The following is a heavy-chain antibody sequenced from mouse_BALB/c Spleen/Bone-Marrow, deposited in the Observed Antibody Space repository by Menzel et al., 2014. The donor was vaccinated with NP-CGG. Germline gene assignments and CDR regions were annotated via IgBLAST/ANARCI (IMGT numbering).Heavy chain of an antibody. CDR3: ARYGGRSYDGFAY. CDR2: INPSTGYT. D-gene: IGHD2-12*01. Sequence: LVESGAELAKPGASVKMSCKASGYTFTIYWMHWVKQRPGQGPEWIGYINPSTGYTEYNQKFKDKATLTADKSSSTAYMQLSSLTSEDSAVYYCARYGGRSYDGFAYWGQGTLVTVSA. CDR1: GYTFTIYW. V-gene: IGHV1-7*01. J-gene: IGHJ3*01.